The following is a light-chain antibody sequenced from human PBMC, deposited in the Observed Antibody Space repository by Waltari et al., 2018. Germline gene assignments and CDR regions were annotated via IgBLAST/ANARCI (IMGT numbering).Light chain of an antibody. Sequence: DIQMTQSPSSVSASVGDRVTITCRASQGVRAWLAWYQQKPGKAPKLLIYAASNLQSGVPSRFSGSGSGTDFTLAISSLQPEDFATYYCQQVNSFPITFGPGTKVDIK. J-gene: IGKJ3*01. CDR1: QGVRAW. CDR2: AAS. CDR3: QQVNSFPIT. V-gene: IGKV1-12*01.